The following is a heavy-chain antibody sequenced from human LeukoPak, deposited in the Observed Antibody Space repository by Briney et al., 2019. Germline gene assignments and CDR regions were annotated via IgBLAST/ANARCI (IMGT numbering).Heavy chain of an antibody. CDR2: IIPIFGTA. V-gene: IGHV1-69*13. CDR3: ARGSKPTRGYYDSSGYSDY. J-gene: IGHJ4*02. Sequence: GASVKVSCKASGGTFSSYAISWVRQAPGQGLEWMGGIIPIFGTANYAQKFQGRVTITADESTSTAYMELSSLRSEDTAVYYRARGSKPTRGYYDSSGYSDYWGQGTLVTVSS. CDR1: GGTFSSYA. D-gene: IGHD3-22*01.